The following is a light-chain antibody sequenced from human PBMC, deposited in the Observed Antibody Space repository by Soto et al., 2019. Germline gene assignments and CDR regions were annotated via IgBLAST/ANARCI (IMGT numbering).Light chain of an antibody. CDR3: HQYGSSPWT. J-gene: IGKJ1*01. Sequence: EVMWTNSRGTLSLSQGERATLSCMACQSIASDLAWYQQKPGQAHRLLIYAAATRATGIPDRFSGSGSGTDFTLTIIRCEPEDFAVYYCHQYGSSPWTFGEVTKV. V-gene: IGKV3-20*01. CDR1: QSIASD. CDR2: AAA.